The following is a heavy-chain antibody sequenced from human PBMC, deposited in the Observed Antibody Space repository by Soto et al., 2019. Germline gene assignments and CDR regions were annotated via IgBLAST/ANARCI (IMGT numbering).Heavy chain of an antibody. CDR2: IYYSGST. V-gene: IGHV4-59*01. D-gene: IGHD6-13*01. Sequence: SETLSLTCTVSGGSISSYYWSWIRQPPGKGLEWIGYIYYSGSTNYNPSLKSRVTISVDTSKNQFSLKLSSVTAADTAVYYCARGAEIAAASTSPYRYYYYGMDVWGQGTTVTVSS. J-gene: IGHJ6*02. CDR3: ARGAEIAAASTSPYRYYYYGMDV. CDR1: GGSISSYY.